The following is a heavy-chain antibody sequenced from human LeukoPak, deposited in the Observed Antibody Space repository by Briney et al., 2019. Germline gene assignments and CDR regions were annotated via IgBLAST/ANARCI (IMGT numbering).Heavy chain of an antibody. Sequence: SETLSLTCAVYGGSFSGYYWSWIRQPPGKGLEWIGEINHSGSTNYNPSLKSRVTISVDTSKNQFPLKLSSVTAADTAVYYCARDSSGYYVLSYYYMDVWGKGTTVTVSS. CDR1: GGSFSGYY. V-gene: IGHV4-34*01. J-gene: IGHJ6*03. D-gene: IGHD3-22*01. CDR3: ARDSSGYYVLSYYYMDV. CDR2: INHSGST.